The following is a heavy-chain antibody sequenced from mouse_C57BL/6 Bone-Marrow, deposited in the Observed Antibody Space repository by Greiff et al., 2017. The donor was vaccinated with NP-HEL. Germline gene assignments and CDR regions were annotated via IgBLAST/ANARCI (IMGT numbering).Heavy chain of an antibody. V-gene: IGHV1-81*01. Sequence: VKLVESGAELARPGASVKLSCKASGYTFTSYGISWVKQRTGQGLEWIGEIYPRSGNTYYNEKFKGKATLTADKSSSTAYMELRSLTSEDSAVYFCAGGTTRYFDVWGTGTTVTVSS. D-gene: IGHD1-1*01. CDR3: AGGTTRYFDV. CDR1: GYTFTSYG. J-gene: IGHJ1*03. CDR2: IYPRSGNT.